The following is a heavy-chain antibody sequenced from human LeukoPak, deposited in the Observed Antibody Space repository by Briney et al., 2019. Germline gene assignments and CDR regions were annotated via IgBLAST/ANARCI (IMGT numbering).Heavy chain of an antibody. D-gene: IGHD3-10*01. J-gene: IGHJ4*02. CDR3: ARTYYYFPGSSSGSYNFDY. Sequence: PSETLSLTCTVSGVSISSDFWSWIRQPPGKGLEWIGYITYSGSTNYNPSLRSRVTISINTSRNQFSLKLSSVTAADTAIYYCARTYYYFPGSSSGSYNFDYWGQGTPVTVSS. CDR1: GVSISSDF. V-gene: IGHV4-59*01. CDR2: ITYSGST.